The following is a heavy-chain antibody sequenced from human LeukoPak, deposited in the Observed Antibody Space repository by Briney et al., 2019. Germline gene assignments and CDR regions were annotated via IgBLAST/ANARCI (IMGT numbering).Heavy chain of an antibody. J-gene: IGHJ4*02. Sequence: PGGSLRLSCAASGFTFSSYGMHWVRQAPGKGLEWVAVISYDGSNKYYADSVKGRFTISRDNAKNSLYLQINSLRAEDTAVYYCASLAGRFDYWGQGTLVTVSS. CDR1: GFTFSSYG. CDR2: ISYDGSNK. CDR3: ASLAGRFDY. D-gene: IGHD6-19*01. V-gene: IGHV3-30*03.